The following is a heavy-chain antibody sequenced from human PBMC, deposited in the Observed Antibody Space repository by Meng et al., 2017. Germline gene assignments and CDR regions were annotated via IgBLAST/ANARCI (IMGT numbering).Heavy chain of an antibody. CDR1: GFSLSTSGVG. J-gene: IGHJ5*02. CDR3: AHRRGDSREGWFDP. Sequence: QPTSKESGPTLVKPTQTLTLTCTFSGFSLSTSGVGVGWIRQPPGKALEWLALISWDDDKRYSPSLKSRLTITKDTSKTQVVLTMTNMDPVDTATYYCAHRRGDSREGWFDPWGQGTLVTVSS. D-gene: IGHD2-21*02. CDR2: ISWDDDK. V-gene: IGHV2-5*02.